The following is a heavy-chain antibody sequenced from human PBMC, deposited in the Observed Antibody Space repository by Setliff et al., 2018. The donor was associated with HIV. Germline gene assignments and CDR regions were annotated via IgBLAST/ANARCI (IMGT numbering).Heavy chain of an antibody. Sequence: SGFPLSTAGMNWVSQAPGQGLEWVGHIKGKTDEGTTDYAAPVKGRFTISRDDSKTTLYLQMNSLKSENTAVYYCTTTLSLWFVAPFDYWGQGTLVTVSS. CDR3: TTTLSLWFVAPFDY. D-gene: IGHD3-10*01. CDR1: GFPLSTAG. V-gene: IGHV3-15*01. CDR2: IKGKTDEGTT. J-gene: IGHJ4*02.